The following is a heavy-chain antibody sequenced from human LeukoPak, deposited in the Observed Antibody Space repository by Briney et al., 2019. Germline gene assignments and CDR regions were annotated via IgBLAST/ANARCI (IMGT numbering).Heavy chain of an antibody. D-gene: IGHD3-22*01. Sequence: ASVKVSCKTSGYTFTSYGINWVRQAPGQGLEWMGWISANSGNTNYAEKLQDRVTMTTDTSTSTAYMELRSLRSDDTAVYYCARGAYYDSSGYFLGDYWGQGTLVTVSS. CDR2: ISANSGNT. J-gene: IGHJ4*02. CDR3: ARGAYYDSSGYFLGDY. V-gene: IGHV1-18*01. CDR1: GYTFTSYG.